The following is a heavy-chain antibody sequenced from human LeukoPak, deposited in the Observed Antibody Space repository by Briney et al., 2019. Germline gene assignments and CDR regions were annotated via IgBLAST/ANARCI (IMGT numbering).Heavy chain of an antibody. CDR3: ARGSRSGYWIAVADNIFDY. CDR1: GFTFSSYG. CDR2: INWNGGST. J-gene: IGHJ4*02. V-gene: IGHV3-20*04. D-gene: IGHD6-19*01. Sequence: GGSLRLSCAASGFTFSSYGMSWVRQAPGKGLEWVSGINWNGGSTGYADSVKGRFTISRDNAKNSLYLQMNSLRAEDTALYYCARGSRSGYWIAVADNIFDYWGQGTLVTVSS.